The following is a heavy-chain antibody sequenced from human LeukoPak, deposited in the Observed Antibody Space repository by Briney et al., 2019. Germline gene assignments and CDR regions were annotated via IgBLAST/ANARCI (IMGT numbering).Heavy chain of an antibody. J-gene: IGHJ4*02. D-gene: IGHD3-22*01. V-gene: IGHV3-30*04. CDR3: ASPWEAYYDRSGEMNYYFDY. Sequence: GGSLRLSCAASGFTFSSYAMHWVRQAPGKGLEWVAVISYDGSNKYYADSVKGRFTISRDNSKNTLYLQMNSLRAEDTAVYYCASPWEAYYDRSGEMNYYFDYWGQGTLVTVSS. CDR2: ISYDGSNK. CDR1: GFTFSSYA.